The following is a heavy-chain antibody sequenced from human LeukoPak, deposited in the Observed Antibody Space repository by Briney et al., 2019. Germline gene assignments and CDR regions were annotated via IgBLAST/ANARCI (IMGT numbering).Heavy chain of an antibody. D-gene: IGHD3-10*01. J-gene: IGHJ4*02. CDR3: ARDTRLWFGIDY. CDR2: IYSSGST. Sequence: SETLSLTCTVSGGPMSRHYWSWIRQPAGKGLEWIGRIYSSGSTFYNNSLKSRVTMSVDTSKNQFSLKLSSVTAADTAVYYCARDTRLWFGIDYWGQGTLVTVSS. V-gene: IGHV4-4*07. CDR1: GGPMSRHY.